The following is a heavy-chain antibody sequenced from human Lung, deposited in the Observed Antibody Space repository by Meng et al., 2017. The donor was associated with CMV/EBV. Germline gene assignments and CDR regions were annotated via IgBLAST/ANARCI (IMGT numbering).Heavy chain of an antibody. CDR2: IHHRGRA. D-gene: IGHD2-21*02. Sequence: FSGSFWTWRRRSPGKWLEWIGDIHHRGRANYNPSLRSRVTISVDTSRNEFSLNLKSVTAADTAVYYCARGASYTRIVVTATRADHFNHWGQGTLVTVSS. V-gene: IGHV4-34*01. CDR3: ARGASYTRIVVTATRADHFNH. CDR1: FSGSF. J-gene: IGHJ1*01.